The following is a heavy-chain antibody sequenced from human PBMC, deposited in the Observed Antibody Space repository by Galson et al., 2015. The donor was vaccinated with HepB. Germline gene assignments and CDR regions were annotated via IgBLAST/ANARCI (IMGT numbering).Heavy chain of an antibody. D-gene: IGHD2-2*01. Sequence: SVKVSCKASGYTFTSYGISWVRQAPGQGLEWMGWISAYNGNTNYAQKLQGRVTMTTDTSTSTAYMELRSLRSDDTAVYYCARLTPPKYCSSTSCYLTSDYYYGMDVWGQGTTVTVSS. CDR2: ISAYNGNT. CDR1: GYTFTSYG. J-gene: IGHJ6*02. V-gene: IGHV1-18*04. CDR3: ARLTPPKYCSSTSCYLTSDYYYGMDV.